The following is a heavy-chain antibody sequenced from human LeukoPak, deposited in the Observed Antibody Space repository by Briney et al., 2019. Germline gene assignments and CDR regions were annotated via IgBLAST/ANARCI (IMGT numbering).Heavy chain of an antibody. CDR2: VYYNGDI. V-gene: IGHV4-59*01. CDR3: ATTWCYDTRGYLFDD. CDR1: GVPISTYY. J-gene: IGHJ4*01. Sequence: PSETLSLTCSVSGVPISTYYWSWIRQSPGKRLEWIAYVYYNGDIMYNPSLKSRVTISLDTSKNQFSLNMASVTAADTAVYFCATTWCYDTRGYLFDDWGHGTLVTVSS. D-gene: IGHD3-22*01.